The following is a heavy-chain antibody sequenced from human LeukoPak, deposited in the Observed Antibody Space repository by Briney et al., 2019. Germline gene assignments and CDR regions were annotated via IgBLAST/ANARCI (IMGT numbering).Heavy chain of an antibody. CDR1: GYTFTSYA. Sequence: GASVKVSCKASGYTFTSYAMHWVRQAPGQRLEWMGWSNAGNGNTKYSQELQGRVTITRDTSASTAYMELSSLRSEDMAVYYCARDSRLGLGAAGNWNYGYYYGMDVWGQGTTVTVSS. D-gene: IGHD1-7*01. J-gene: IGHJ6*02. V-gene: IGHV1-3*02. CDR3: ARDSRLGLGAAGNWNYGYYYGMDV. CDR2: SNAGNGNT.